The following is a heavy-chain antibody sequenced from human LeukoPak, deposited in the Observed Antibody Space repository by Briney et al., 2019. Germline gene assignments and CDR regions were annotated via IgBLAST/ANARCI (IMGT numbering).Heavy chain of an antibody. D-gene: IGHD4-23*01. J-gene: IGHJ4*02. CDR2: IHDSGRT. V-gene: IGHV4-39*01. Sequence: SETLSLTCSVSGGSSSSSSYYWGWIRQPPGKGLERSGSIHDSGRTAYNTSLKSRVTISVDTSKNQFSLKLSSVTAADTAVYYCARLYGGNSNNYYCDYWGQGTLVTVSS. CDR1: GGSSSSSSYY. CDR3: ARLYGGNSNNYYCDY.